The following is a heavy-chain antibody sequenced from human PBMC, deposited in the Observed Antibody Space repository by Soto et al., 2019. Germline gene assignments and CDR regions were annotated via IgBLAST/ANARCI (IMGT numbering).Heavy chain of an antibody. D-gene: IGHD5-12*01. CDR3: ARHGGLIVATIAAYFDY. V-gene: IGHV4-39*01. CDR1: GGSISRCGSY. CDR2: IYYSGST. Sequence: SXTRSLTCTVSGGSISRCGSYWIWIRQHPGKGLEWIGYIYYSGSTYYNPSLKSRVTISVDTSKNQFSLKLSSVTAADTAVYYCARHGGLIVATIAAYFDYWGQGTLVTVSS. J-gene: IGHJ4*02.